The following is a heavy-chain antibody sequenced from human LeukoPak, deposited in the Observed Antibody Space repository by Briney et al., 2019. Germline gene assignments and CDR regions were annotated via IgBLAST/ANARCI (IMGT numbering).Heavy chain of an antibody. D-gene: IGHD4-17*01. Sequence: SETLSLTCTVSGGSISSYYWSWIRQPPRKGLEWIGYIYYSESTNYNPSLKSRVTISVDTSKNQFSLKLSSVTAADTAVYYCARSTVTTIGWFDPWGQGTLVTVSS. CDR2: IYYSEST. CDR3: ARSTVTTIGWFDP. V-gene: IGHV4-59*01. CDR1: GGSISSYY. J-gene: IGHJ5*02.